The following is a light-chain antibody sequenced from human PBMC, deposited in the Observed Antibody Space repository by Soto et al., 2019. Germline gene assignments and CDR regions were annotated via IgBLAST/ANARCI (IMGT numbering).Light chain of an antibody. CDR1: QSISNF. CDR2: DAS. J-gene: IGKJ4*01. Sequence: EIVLTQSPATLSLSPGERGTLSCRASQSISNFLAWYQQKPGQAPRLLISDASNRATGIPARFSGSGSGTDFTLTISSLEPEDFAVYYCQQRSNWPPLTFGGGTKVEIK. V-gene: IGKV3-11*01. CDR3: QQRSNWPPLT.